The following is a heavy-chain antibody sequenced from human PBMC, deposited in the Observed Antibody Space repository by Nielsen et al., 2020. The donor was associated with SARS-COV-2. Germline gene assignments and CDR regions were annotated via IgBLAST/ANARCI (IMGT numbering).Heavy chain of an antibody. J-gene: IGHJ4*02. Sequence: GESLKIFCAASGFTFSSYGMHWVRQAPGKGLEWVAVIWYDGSNKYYADSVKGRFTISRDNSKNTLYLQMNSLRAEDTAVYYCARETYSGYDSRTFDYWGQGTLVTVSS. CDR1: GFTFSSYG. D-gene: IGHD5-12*01. CDR2: IWYDGSNK. V-gene: IGHV3-33*01. CDR3: ARETYSGYDSRTFDY.